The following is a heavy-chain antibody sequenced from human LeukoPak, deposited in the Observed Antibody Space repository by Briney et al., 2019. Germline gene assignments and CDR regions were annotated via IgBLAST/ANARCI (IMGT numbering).Heavy chain of an antibody. CDR3: AREGTTVTTPDY. J-gene: IGHJ4*02. CDR1: GGSISSYY. D-gene: IGHD4-17*01. CDR2: IYYSGST. V-gene: IGHV4-59*01. Sequence: NPSETLSLTCTVSGGSISSYYWSWVRQPPGKGLEWIGYIYYSGSTNYNPSLKSRVTISVDTSKNQFSLKLSSVTAADTAVYYCAREGTTVTTPDYWGQGTLVTVSS.